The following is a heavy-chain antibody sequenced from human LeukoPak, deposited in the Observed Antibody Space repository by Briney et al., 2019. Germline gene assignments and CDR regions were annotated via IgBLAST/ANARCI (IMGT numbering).Heavy chain of an antibody. CDR2: IYYSGST. V-gene: IGHV4-61*08. D-gene: IGHD3-3*01. CDR1: GGSISSGDYY. Sequence: SETLSLTCTVSGGSISSGDYYRSWIRQPPGKGLEWIGYIYYSGSTNYNPSLKSRVTISVDTSKNQFSLKLSSVTAADTAVYYCARHTLIGYDFWSGPEGDDAFDIWGQGTMVTVSS. J-gene: IGHJ3*02. CDR3: ARHTLIGYDFWSGPEGDDAFDI.